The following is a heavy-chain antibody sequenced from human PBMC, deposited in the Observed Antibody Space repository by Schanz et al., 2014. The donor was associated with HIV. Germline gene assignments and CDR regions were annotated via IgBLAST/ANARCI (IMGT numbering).Heavy chain of an antibody. V-gene: IGHV1-8*01. Sequence: QVQLVQSGAEVKKPGASVKVSCKASGYTFTSYDINWVRQATGQGLEWMGWMNPNSGNTGYAQKFQGRVTMTGDTSIDTAYLVLSSLRSEDTAVYYCARAAFSSEYYYGMDVWGQGTTVTVSS. CDR2: MNPNSGNT. J-gene: IGHJ6*02. CDR1: GYTFTSYD. CDR3: ARAAFSSEYYYGMDV. D-gene: IGHD3-3*02.